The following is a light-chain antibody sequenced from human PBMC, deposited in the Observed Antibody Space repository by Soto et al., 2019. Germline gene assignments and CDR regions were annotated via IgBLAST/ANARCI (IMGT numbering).Light chain of an antibody. V-gene: IGKV3-20*01. CDR3: QQYSSSEWT. Sequence: IVLTQSPGTLSLSPGERATLSCRASHSLSTNYLAWYQQKPGQAPRLLIYGASSRATGIPDRFSGSGSGTDFTLTISRLEPEDFADYYYQQYSSSEWTFGQGTKVEIK. CDR1: HSLSTNY. CDR2: GAS. J-gene: IGKJ1*01.